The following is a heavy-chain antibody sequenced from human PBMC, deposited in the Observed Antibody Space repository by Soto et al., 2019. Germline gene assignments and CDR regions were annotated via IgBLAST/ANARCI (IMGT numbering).Heavy chain of an antibody. CDR3: ARLPPSTYCSGSTCSGY. CDR2: IDPDDSYT. Sequence: PGESLKISCKGSGYSFTNYWINWVRQMPGKGLEWMGRIDPDDSYTNYSPSFQGHVTISVDKSISTAYLQWSSLQASDTAIYYCARLPPSTYCSGSTCSGYWGQGTLVTVSS. D-gene: IGHD2-15*01. J-gene: IGHJ4*02. CDR1: GYSFTNYW. V-gene: IGHV5-10-1*01.